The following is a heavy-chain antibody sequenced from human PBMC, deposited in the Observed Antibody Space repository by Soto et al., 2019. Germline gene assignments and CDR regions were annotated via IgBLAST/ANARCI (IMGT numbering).Heavy chain of an antibody. J-gene: IGHJ4*02. Sequence: PGGCLRHSCEACGFIVLNSAISVVRKSPGKGLEWVSSISDTGGDSYYADSMDGRFTVSRDNSKNTLYLQINSLRAEDTAIYYCVRDLYRSATMPCLDHWGQGALVTVS. V-gene: IGHV3-23*01. D-gene: IGHD1-1*01. CDR2: ISDTGGDS. CDR1: GFIVLNSA. CDR3: VRDLYRSATMPCLDH.